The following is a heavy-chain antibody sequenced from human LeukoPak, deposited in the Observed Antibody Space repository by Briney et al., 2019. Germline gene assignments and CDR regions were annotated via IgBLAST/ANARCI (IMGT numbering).Heavy chain of an antibody. CDR3: AKGIDPESYSPGDV. CDR1: GFTFSSYG. CDR2: ISGSGGST. Sequence: PGGTLRLSCAASGFTFSSYGMSWVRQAPGKGLEWVSAISGSGGSTYYADSVKGRFTISRDNSKNTLYLQMNSLRAEDTAVYYCAKGIDPESYSPGDVWGKGTTVTISS. V-gene: IGHV3-23*01. D-gene: IGHD1-26*01. J-gene: IGHJ6*04.